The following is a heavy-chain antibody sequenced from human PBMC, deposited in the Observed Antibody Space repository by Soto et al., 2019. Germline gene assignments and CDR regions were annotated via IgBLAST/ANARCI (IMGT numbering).Heavy chain of an antibody. CDR1: GGYINNSSLY. CDR3: ARCPLVRGIIPYYFDS. CDR2: IYYSGSA. Sequence: QLQLQESGPGLVKPSETLSLTCTVSGGYINNSSLYWGWVRQPPGKRLEWIGMIYYSGSAYYNPSLTDRLIISVDTSKNRFSPNLSSVTAEDTAVYFGARCPLVRGIIPYYFDSWGQGTLVTVSS. V-gene: IGHV4-39*01. D-gene: IGHD3-10*01. J-gene: IGHJ4*02.